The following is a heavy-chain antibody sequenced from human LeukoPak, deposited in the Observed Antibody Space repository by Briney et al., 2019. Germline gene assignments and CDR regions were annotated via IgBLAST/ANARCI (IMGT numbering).Heavy chain of an antibody. CDR2: VYTSGST. CDR1: GGSISSGSYY. J-gene: IGHJ4*02. V-gene: IGHV4-61*02. CDR3: ARGNEYGDYLDC. D-gene: IGHD4-17*01. Sequence: PSQTLSLTCTVSGGSISSGSYYWTWIRLPAGKGLEWIRRVYTSGSTNYNPSLKSRVTISVDTSKNQFSLKVSSVTAADTAVYYCARGNEYGDYLDCWGQGTLVTVSS.